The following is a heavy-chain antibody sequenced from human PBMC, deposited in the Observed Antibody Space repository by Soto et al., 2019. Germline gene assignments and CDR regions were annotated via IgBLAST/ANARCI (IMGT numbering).Heavy chain of an antibody. Sequence: GASVKVSCKVSGYTLTELSMHWVRQAPGKGLEWMGGFDPEDGETIYAQKFQGRVTMTEDTSTDTAYMELSSLRSEDTAVYYCATTIYYDILTGYKLYNWFDPWGQGTLVTVPQ. V-gene: IGHV1-24*01. CDR1: GYTLTELS. J-gene: IGHJ5*02. CDR3: ATTIYYDILTGYKLYNWFDP. CDR2: FDPEDGET. D-gene: IGHD3-9*01.